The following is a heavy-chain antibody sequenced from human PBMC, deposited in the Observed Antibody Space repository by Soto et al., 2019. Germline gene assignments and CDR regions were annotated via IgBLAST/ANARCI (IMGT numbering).Heavy chain of an antibody. J-gene: IGHJ4*02. CDR3: ARGMTTVTTFDY. V-gene: IGHV4-30-2*01. CDR1: GGSISSGGYA. D-gene: IGHD4-17*01. CDR2: SYHSGST. Sequence: QLQLQESGSGLVKPSQTLSLTCAGSGGSISSGGYAWSWIRQPPGKGLEWIGYSYHSGSTYYNPSLKSRVTISVDRSKNQVSLKLSSVTAAATAVYYCARGMTTVTTFDYWGQGTLVTVSS.